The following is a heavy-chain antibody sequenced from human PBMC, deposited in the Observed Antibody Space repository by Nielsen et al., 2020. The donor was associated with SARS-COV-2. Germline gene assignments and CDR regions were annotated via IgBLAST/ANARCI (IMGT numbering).Heavy chain of an antibody. CDR2: IWYDGSNK. CDR1: GFTFSSYG. D-gene: IGHD6-19*01. V-gene: IGHV3-33*06. CDR3: AKRAVAGPFDS. Sequence: GESLKISCAASGFTFSSYGMHWVRQAPGKGLEWVAVIWYDGSNKYYADSVKGRFTISRDNSKNTLYLQMNSLRADDTAVYYCAKRAVAGPFDSWGQGTLVTVSS. J-gene: IGHJ4*02.